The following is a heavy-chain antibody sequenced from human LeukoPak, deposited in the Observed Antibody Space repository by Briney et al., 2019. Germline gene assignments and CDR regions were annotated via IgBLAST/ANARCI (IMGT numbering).Heavy chain of an antibody. J-gene: IGHJ6*03. CDR2: INPKSGGT. Sequence: ASVKVSCKASGYTFTGYYMHWVRQAPGQGLEWMGWINPKSGGTNYAQKFQGRVTMTRDTSISTAYMELSRLRSDDTAVYYCARGGMVSDYYYYMDVWGKGTTVTVSS. CDR1: GYTFTGYY. D-gene: IGHD3-10*01. CDR3: ARGGMVSDYYYYMDV. V-gene: IGHV1-2*02.